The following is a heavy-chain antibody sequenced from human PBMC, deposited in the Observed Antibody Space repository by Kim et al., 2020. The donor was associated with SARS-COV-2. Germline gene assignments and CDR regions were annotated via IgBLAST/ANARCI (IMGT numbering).Heavy chain of an antibody. CDR1: GYRFNSFD. D-gene: IGHD6-6*01. V-gene: IGHV1-8*01. J-gene: IGHJ6*03. CDR2: MNPKSGNT. Sequence: ASVKVSCKASGYRFNSFDINWVRQATGQGLEWMGWMNPKSGNTGYEQRFKGIVTLTKSTSESTAYMELSSLTFEDTAVYYCARGYSSSSQLYFFYMDVWGKGTTVTVS. CDR3: ARGYSSSSQLYFFYMDV.